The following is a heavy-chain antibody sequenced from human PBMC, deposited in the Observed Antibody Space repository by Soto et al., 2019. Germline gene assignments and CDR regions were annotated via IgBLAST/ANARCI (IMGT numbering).Heavy chain of an antibody. CDR3: AKDSSQVQLWLGGEFDY. D-gene: IGHD5-18*01. CDR1: GFTFRIYG. V-gene: IGHV3-30*18. CDR2: ISYDGSKT. Sequence: QVQLVESGGGVIQPGRSLRLSCAASGFTFRIYGMHWVRQAPGKGLVWVAVISYDGSKTYYADSVKGRFTISRDNSKNTLYLQINSLRTEDTAVYYCAKDSSQVQLWLGGEFDYWGQGTLVTVSS. J-gene: IGHJ4*02.